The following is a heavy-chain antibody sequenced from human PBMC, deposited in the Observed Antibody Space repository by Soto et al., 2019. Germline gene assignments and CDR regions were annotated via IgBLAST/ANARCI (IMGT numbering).Heavy chain of an antibody. CDR1: GFTFSSYW. Sequence: PGGSLRLSCAASGFTFSSYWMHWVRQAPGKGLVWVSRINSDGSSTSYADSVKGRFTISRDNAKNTLYLQMNSLRAEDTAVYYCARVSPDGATYCYYGMDVWGQGTTVTVSS. CDR3: ARVSPDGATYCYYGMDV. V-gene: IGHV3-74*01. CDR2: INSDGSST. D-gene: IGHD1-26*01. J-gene: IGHJ6*02.